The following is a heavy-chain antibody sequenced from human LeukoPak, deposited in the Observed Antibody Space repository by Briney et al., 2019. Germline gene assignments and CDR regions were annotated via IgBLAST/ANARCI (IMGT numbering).Heavy chain of an antibody. J-gene: IGHJ5*02. CDR3: ARGLPYYYDSSGYQDTLHP. V-gene: IGHV1-46*01. CDR1: GYTFTSYY. Sequence: ASVKVSCKASGYTFTSYYMHWVRQAPGQGLEWMGIINPSGGSTSYAQKFQGRVTMTRDMSTSTVYMELSSLRSEDTAVYYCARGLPYYYDSSGYQDTLHPWGQGTLVTVSS. CDR2: INPSGGST. D-gene: IGHD3-22*01.